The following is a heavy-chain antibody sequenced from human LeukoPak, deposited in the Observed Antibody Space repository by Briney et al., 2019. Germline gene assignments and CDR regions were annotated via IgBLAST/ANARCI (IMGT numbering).Heavy chain of an antibody. Sequence: GGSLRLSCAASGFTFSSYSMNWVRQAPGKELEWVSYISSSSSTIYYADSVKGRFTISRDNAKNSLYLQMNSMRAEDTAVYYCARDQTYYYDSSGYYTWDAFDIWGQGTMVTVSS. CDR1: GFTFSSYS. D-gene: IGHD3-22*01. CDR2: ISSSSSTI. J-gene: IGHJ3*02. CDR3: ARDQTYYYDSSGYYTWDAFDI. V-gene: IGHV3-48*01.